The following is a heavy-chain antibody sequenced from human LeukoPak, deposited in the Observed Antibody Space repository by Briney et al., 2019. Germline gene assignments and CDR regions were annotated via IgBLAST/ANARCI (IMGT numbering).Heavy chain of an antibody. V-gene: IGHV3-23*01. J-gene: IGHJ3*01. D-gene: IGHD1-26*01. Sequence: GGSLRLSCAASGFTFSSYAMSWVRQARGKGLEWVSGIRGSGGSTYYADSVKGRFAISRDNSKNTLDLQMNSLRAEDTAVYYCAKDVQFVVGATHDAFDVWGQGTMVTVSS. CDR3: AKDVQFVVGATHDAFDV. CDR2: IRGSGGST. CDR1: GFTFSSYA.